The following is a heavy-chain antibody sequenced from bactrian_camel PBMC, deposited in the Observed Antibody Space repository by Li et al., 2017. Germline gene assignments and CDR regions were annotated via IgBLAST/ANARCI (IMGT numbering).Heavy chain of an antibody. D-gene: IGHD6*01. J-gene: IGHJ4*01. Sequence: HVQLVESGGGSVQAGGSLRLSCSISGYDPIYLCMGWFRQAPGKEREGVAVINRRGTTRYADFVKGRFTISKDNRQNILYLQMNDLKPEDTAMYYCAAAYGGGWPCDLTIVSPPIAYSGQGTQVTVS. CDR1: GYDPIYLC. CDR3: AAAYGGGWPCDLTIVSPPIAY. V-gene: IGHV3S53*01. CDR2: INRRGTT.